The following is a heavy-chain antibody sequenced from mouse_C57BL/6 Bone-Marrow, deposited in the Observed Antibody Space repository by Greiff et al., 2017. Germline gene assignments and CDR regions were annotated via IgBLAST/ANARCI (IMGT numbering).Heavy chain of an antibody. V-gene: IGHV1-82*01. J-gene: IGHJ2*01. D-gene: IGHD2-4*01. CDR1: GYAFSSSW. CDR3: ARGNYYEYDDGDYFDY. Sequence: QVQLQESGPELVKPGASVKISCKASGYAFSSSWMNWVKQRPGQGLEWIGRIYPGDGDTNYNGKFKGKATLTADKSSSTAYMQLSSLTSEDSAVYCCARGNYYEYDDGDYFDYWSQGTTLTVSS. CDR2: IYPGDGDT.